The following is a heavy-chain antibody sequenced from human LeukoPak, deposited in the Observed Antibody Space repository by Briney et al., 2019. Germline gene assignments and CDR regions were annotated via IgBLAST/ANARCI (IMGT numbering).Heavy chain of an antibody. J-gene: IGHJ4*02. D-gene: IGHD3-9*01. CDR1: GVSINDYY. CDR3: ARIRCGHSGSVCYNH. V-gene: IGHV4-34*01. CDR2: ISHTEGT. Sequence: PSETLSLTCGVFGVSINDYYWGWIRQSPGKGLEWIGEISHTEGTRYNPSLESRVTMSVGTSENQLSLKLIFVTAADTAVYYYARIRCGHSGSVCYNHWGLGTLVTVSS.